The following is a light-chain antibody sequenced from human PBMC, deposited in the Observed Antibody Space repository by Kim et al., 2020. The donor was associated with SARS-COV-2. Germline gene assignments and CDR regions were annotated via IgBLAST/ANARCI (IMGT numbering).Light chain of an antibody. Sequence: PGERVTLSCRASQSVSSSYLTWYQQTPGQAPRLLIYGASTRATGIPARFSGSGSGTDFTLTISSLQPEDFAVYYCQQDYNLPRTFGQGTKLEI. V-gene: IGKV3D-7*01. CDR2: GAS. J-gene: IGKJ2*02. CDR3: QQDYNLPRT. CDR1: QSVSSSY.